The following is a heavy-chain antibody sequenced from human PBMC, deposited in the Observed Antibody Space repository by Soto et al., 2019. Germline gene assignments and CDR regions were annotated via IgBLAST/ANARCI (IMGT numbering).Heavy chain of an antibody. CDR3: ASGAVAGTSYYYGMDV. D-gene: IGHD6-19*01. CDR1: GFTFDDYG. Sequence: EVQLVESGGGVVRPGGSLRLSCAASGFTFDDYGMSWVRQAPGKGLEWVSGINWNGGSTGYADSVKGRFAISRDNAKNSLYLQMNSLRAEDTALYYCASGAVAGTSYYYGMDVWGQGTTVTVSS. V-gene: IGHV3-20*04. J-gene: IGHJ6*02. CDR2: INWNGGST.